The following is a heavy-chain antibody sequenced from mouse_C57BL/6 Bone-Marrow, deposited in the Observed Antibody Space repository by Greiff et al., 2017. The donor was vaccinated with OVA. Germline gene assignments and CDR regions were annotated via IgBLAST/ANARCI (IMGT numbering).Heavy chain of an antibody. D-gene: IGHD1-1*01. J-gene: IGHJ4*01. Sequence: EVKLVESGGGLVQPKGSLKLSCAASGFSFNTYAMNWVRQAPGKGLEWVARIRSKSNNYATYYADSVKDRFTISRDDSESMLYLQMNNLKTEDTAMYYCVRQGFYYGSSPHYGMDYWGQGTSVTVSS. CDR3: VRQGFYYGSSPHYGMDY. CDR2: IRSKSNNYAT. CDR1: GFSFNTYA. V-gene: IGHV10-1*01.